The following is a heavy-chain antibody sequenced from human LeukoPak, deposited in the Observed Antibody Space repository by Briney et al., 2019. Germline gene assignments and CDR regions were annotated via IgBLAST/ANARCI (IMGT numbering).Heavy chain of an antibody. D-gene: IGHD5-12*01. Sequence: PGGSLRLSRAASGFTFSTYAVNWVRQAPGKGLEWVSAISSSGGTTYYADSVRGRFTISRDNTKNSLFLQMDSLRVEDTAIYYCAKGLFSAYDKYLDSWGQGTLVTVSS. J-gene: IGHJ4*02. V-gene: IGHV3-23*01. CDR3: AKGLFSAYDKYLDS. CDR1: GFTFSTYA. CDR2: ISSSGGTT.